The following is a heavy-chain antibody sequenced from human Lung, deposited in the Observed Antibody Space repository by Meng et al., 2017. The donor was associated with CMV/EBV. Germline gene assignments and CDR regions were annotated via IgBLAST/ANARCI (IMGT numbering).Heavy chain of an antibody. CDR2: VKEDGSEK. CDR1: GFIFIDYW. V-gene: IGHV3-7*01. CDR3: AREQGAMGGNYYYAMDV. J-gene: IGHJ6*04. Sequence: GGSLRLXCAASGFIFIDYWMTWVRQDQGKGVEWVAKVKEDGSEKSYVDTVKGRFAMARVNAKNSMSKEMNSLKAEHMPVYYCAREQGAMGGNYYYAMDVWXKGTXVTVSS. D-gene: IGHD3-10*01.